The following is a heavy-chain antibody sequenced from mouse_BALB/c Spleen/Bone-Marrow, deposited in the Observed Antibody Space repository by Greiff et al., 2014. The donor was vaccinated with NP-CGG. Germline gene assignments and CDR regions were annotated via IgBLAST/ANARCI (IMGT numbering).Heavy chain of an antibody. J-gene: IGHJ2*01. CDR3: ARVFYDSTSAN. Sequence: LQESGAELARPGASVKLSCKASGYTFTGYWMQWVKQRPGQGLEWIGIIYPGDGDTRYTQKFKGKATLTADKSSSTAYMQLRNLASEDSAVYYCARVFYDSTSANWGQGTTLTVSS. V-gene: IGHV1-87*01. CDR2: IYPGDGDT. CDR1: GYTFTGYW. D-gene: IGHD1-1*01.